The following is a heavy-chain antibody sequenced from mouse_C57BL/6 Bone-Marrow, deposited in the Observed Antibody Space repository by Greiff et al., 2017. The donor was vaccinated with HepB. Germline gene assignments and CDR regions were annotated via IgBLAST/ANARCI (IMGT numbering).Heavy chain of an antibody. CDR3: ARRDYSNSSFAY. CDR1: GYTFTSYG. CDR2: IYPRSGNT. V-gene: IGHV1-81*01. D-gene: IGHD2-5*01. J-gene: IGHJ3*01. Sequence: QVQLKESGAELARPGASVKLSCKASGYTFTSYGISWVKQRTGQGLEWIGEIYPRSGNTYYNEKFKGKATLTADKSSSTAYMELRSLTSEDSAVYFCARRDYSNSSFAYWGQGTLVTVSA.